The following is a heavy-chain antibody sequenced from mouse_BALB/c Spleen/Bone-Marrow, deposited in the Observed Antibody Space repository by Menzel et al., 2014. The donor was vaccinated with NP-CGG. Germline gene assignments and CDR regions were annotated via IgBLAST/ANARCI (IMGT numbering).Heavy chain of an antibody. CDR3: TTLARSDFDY. Sequence: EVQLQESGTVLARPGAAVKMSCKASGYTFSNYWKHWVKQRPGQGLEWIGTIYPGNSDTTYNQEFKGKAKLTAVTSTSTAYMELSSLTNEDSAVYYCTTLARSDFDYWGQGTTLTVSS. J-gene: IGHJ2*01. V-gene: IGHV1-5*01. CDR2: IYPGNSDT. CDR1: GYTFSNYW. D-gene: IGHD3-1*01.